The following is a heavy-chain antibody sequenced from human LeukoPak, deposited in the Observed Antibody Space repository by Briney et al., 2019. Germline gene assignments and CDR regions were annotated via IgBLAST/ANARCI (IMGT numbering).Heavy chain of an antibody. CDR2: ISGSGGST. CDR3: ARDIYRSGRYGYFDY. CDR1: YX. D-gene: IGHD6-19*01. V-gene: IGHV3-23*01. Sequence: YXMSWVRQAPXXGLEWXSAISGSGGSTYYADSVKGRFTISRDNSKNTLYLQMNSLKSEDTAVYYCARDIYRSGRYGYFDYWGQGILVTVSS. J-gene: IGHJ4*02.